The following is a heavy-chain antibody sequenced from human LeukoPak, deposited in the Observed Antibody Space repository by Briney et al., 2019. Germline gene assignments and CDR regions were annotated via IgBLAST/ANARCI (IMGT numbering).Heavy chain of an antibody. J-gene: IGHJ4*02. CDR2: ISAGNGNT. CDR1: GYTFTSYA. V-gene: IGHV1-3*01. CDR3: ARGPRLYYFDY. Sequence: ASVKVSCKASGYTFTSYAIHWVRQAPGQRLEWMGWISAGNGNTKYSQNFQGRVTFISNTSATTAFMELSSLRSEDAAVYYCARGPRLYYFDYWGQGTLVTVSS.